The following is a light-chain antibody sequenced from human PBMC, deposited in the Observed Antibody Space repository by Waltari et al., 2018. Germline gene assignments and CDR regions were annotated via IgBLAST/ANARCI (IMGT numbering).Light chain of an antibody. J-gene: IGKJ4*01. CDR2: GAS. V-gene: IGKV3-20*01. CDR3: QQYGTSPPLT. Sequence: EIVLTQSPGTLSLSPGERATLSCRASQSVSTYYLAWYQHKPDQAPRLVIYGASTRAAGIPDRFSGSGSGTDFTLTISGLEPEDFAVYYCQQYGTSPPLTFGGGTKVEIK. CDR1: QSVSTYY.